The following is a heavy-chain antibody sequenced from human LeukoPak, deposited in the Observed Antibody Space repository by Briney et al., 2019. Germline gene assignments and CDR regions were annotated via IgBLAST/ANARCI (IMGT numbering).Heavy chain of an antibody. V-gene: IGHV4-59*01. CDR1: GGSISSYY. CDR2: IYYSGST. J-gene: IGHJ3*02. CDR3: ARVRPGYYYGSGSYSAAPGFAFDI. Sequence: PSETLSLTCTVSGGSISSYYWSWIRQPPGKGLEWIGYIYYSGSTNYNPSLKSRVTISVDTSKNQFSLKLSSVTAADTAVYYGARVRPGYYYGSGSYSAAPGFAFDIWGQGTMVTVSS. D-gene: IGHD3-10*01.